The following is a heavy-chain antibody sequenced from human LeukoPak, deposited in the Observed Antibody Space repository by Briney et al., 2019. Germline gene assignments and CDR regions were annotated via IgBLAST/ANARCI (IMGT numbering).Heavy chain of an antibody. CDR2: IKSESIGGTT. CDR3: TTHVSQTGCSD. J-gene: IGHJ4*02. V-gene: IGHV3-15*01. CDR1: GLTFSNVW. D-gene: IGHD6-19*01. Sequence: PGGSLRLSCAVSGLTFSNVWMSWVRQAPGKGLEWVGRIKSESIGGTTDYAAPVKGRFTISRDDSTNTLYLQMNSLKTEDTAVYYCTTHVSQTGCSDWGQGTLVTVSS.